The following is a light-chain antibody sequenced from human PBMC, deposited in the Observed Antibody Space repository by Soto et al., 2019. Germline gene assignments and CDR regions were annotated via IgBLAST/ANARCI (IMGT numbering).Light chain of an antibody. CDR2: GAS. V-gene: IGKV3-20*01. CDR1: QSISSSN. CDR3: QQSNNWPKT. Sequence: EIVLTQSPGTLSLSPGERATLSCRASQSISSSNLAWYQQKPGRAPRLLIYGASSRATGIPDRFSGDGSGTDFTLTISRLEPEDFAVYYCQQSNNWPKTFGQGTKVEIK. J-gene: IGKJ1*01.